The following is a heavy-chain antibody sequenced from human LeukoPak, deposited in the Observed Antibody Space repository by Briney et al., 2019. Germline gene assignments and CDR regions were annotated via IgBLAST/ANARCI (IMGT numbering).Heavy chain of an antibody. V-gene: IGHV1-2*02. D-gene: IGHD1-26*01. J-gene: IGHJ4*02. CDR2: INPNSGGT. CDR1: VYTFTGYY. Sequence: ASVKVSCKASVYTFTGYYMHWVRQAPGQGLEWMGWINPNSGGTNYAQKFRGRVTMTRDTSISTAYMELSRLRSDDTAVYYCARAHRGSYSVVPVSWGQGTLVTVSS. CDR3: ARAHRGSYSVVPVS.